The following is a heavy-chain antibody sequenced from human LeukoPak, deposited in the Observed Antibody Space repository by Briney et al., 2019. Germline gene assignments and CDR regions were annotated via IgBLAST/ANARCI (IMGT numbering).Heavy chain of an antibody. J-gene: IGHJ4*02. D-gene: IGHD1-26*01. CDR1: GFTFDDYG. CDR3: ARDIRLSGSYLFDY. CDR2: INWNGGST. Sequence: GGSLRLSCAASGFTFDDYGMSWVRQAPGKGLEWVSGINWNGGSTGYADSVKGRFAISRDNAKNSLYLQVNSLRAEDTALYYCARDIRLSGSYLFDYRGQGTLVTVSS. V-gene: IGHV3-20*04.